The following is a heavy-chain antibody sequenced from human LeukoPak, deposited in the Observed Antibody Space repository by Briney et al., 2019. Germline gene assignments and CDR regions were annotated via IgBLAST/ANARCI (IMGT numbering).Heavy chain of an antibody. J-gene: IGHJ6*03. CDR1: GGTFISYT. V-gene: IGHV1-46*03. CDR2: INPSGGST. D-gene: IGHD3-10*01. Sequence: ASVKVSCKASGGTFISYTISWVRQAPGQGLEWMGIINPSGGSTSYAQKFQGRVTMTSDTSTSTVYMELSSLGSEDTGVYYCARAEGFGELYYMDVWGKGTTVTVSS. CDR3: ARAEGFGELYYMDV.